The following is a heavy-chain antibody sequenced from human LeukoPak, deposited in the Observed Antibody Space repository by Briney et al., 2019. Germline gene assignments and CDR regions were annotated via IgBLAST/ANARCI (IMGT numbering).Heavy chain of an antibody. V-gene: IGHV1-69*05. CDR1: GGTFSSYA. CDR2: IIPIFGTA. D-gene: IGHD1-26*01. J-gene: IGHJ6*03. CDR3: ARGTLPLGSSGSYYGYYYYYMDV. Sequence: ASVKVSCKASGGTFSSYAISWVRQAPGQGLEWMGRIIPIFGTANYAQKFQVRVTITTDESTSTAYMELSSLRSEDTAVYYCARGTLPLGSSGSYYGYYYYYMDVWGKGTTVTVSS.